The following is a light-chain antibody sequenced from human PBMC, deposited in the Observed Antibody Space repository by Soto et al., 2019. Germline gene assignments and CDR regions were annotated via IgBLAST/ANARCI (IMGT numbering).Light chain of an antibody. J-gene: IGKJ1*01. V-gene: IGKV1-5*01. CDR3: QRFAISAT. CDR2: DAS. CDR1: HNIERW. Sequence: IQMNQSPSTLSASVGDRVTITCRASHNIERWIAWYQQKPGKAPSLLIFDASTLHSGVPSRFSGSGSGTDFTLTISILQPDDFATYYCQRFAISATFVHGTKV.